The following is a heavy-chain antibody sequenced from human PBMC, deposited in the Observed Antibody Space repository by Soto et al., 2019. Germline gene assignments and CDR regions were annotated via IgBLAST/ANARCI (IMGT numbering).Heavy chain of an antibody. CDR2: ILHILGTA. CDR3: ARGHDCGSNSDAFDV. D-gene: IGHD1-26*01. Sequence: QGQLVQAGAELKKPGSSVKVSCKSSGGSFRRETIPWTRPSPGQGPEWRGGILHILGTADYAQKFQGRVTITAGVSTTTTYTERSGLRFEDTPVYDCARGHDCGSNSDAFDVWGQGTMVIVSS. J-gene: IGHJ3*01. V-gene: IGHV1-69*12. CDR1: GGSFRRET.